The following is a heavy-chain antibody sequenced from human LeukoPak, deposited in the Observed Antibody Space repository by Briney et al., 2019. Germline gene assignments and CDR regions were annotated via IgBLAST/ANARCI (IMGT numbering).Heavy chain of an antibody. V-gene: IGHV4-34*01. J-gene: IGHJ2*01. Sequence: SETLSLTCAVYGGSFSGYYWTWIRQPPGKGLEWIGEIDHSGSTNYNPSLKSRVTMSVDTSKNQFSLKLSSVTAVDTAVYYCARNGGYTAWWYFDLWGRGTLVTVSS. CDR2: IDHSGST. D-gene: IGHD6-13*01. CDR1: GGSFSGYY. CDR3: ARNGGYTAWWYFDL.